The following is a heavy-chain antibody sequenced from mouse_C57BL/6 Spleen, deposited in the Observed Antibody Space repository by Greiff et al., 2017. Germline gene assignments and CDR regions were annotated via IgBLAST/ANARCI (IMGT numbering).Heavy chain of an antibody. Sequence: VQLKQSVAELVRPGASVKLSCTASGFNIKNTYMHWVKQRPEQGLEWIGRIDPANGNTKYAPKFPGKATITADTSSNTAYLQLSSLTSEDTAIYYCARTGYYGSRGGNYYAMDYWGQGTSVTVSS. V-gene: IGHV14-3*01. D-gene: IGHD1-1*01. J-gene: IGHJ4*01. CDR3: ARTGYYGSRGGNYYAMDY. CDR2: IDPANGNT. CDR1: GFNIKNTY.